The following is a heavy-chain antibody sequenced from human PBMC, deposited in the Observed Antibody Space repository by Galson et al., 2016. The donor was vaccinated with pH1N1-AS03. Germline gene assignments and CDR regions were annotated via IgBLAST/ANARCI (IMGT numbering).Heavy chain of an antibody. CDR2: INEDGYTR. D-gene: IGHD1-26*01. J-gene: IGHJ4*02. CDR1: GFTFTSSW. Sequence: SLRLSCAASGFTFTSSWMNRVRQVPGKGLVWVSHINEDGYTRRYADSVRGRFTISRDNAKNTLYLQLNSLRTEDTAVYFCVREQGGSDDYWGQGTLVTVSS. CDR3: VREQGGSDDY. V-gene: IGHV3-74*01.